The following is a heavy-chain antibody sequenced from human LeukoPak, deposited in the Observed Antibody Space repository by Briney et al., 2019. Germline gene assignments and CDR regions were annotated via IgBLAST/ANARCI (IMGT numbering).Heavy chain of an antibody. CDR3: AIMHGYYDGSGYWVQ. V-gene: IGHV3-23*01. CDR1: GFAFGSYG. CDR2: ITPNADRT. Sequence: GGSLRLSCAASGFAFGSYGMSWVRQAPGKGLEWGSFITPNADRTSYADSVEGRFTISRDNPRNTLYMQMNSLRDEDTALYYCAIMHGYYDGSGYWVQWGQGTLVTVSS. J-gene: IGHJ1*01. D-gene: IGHD3-22*01.